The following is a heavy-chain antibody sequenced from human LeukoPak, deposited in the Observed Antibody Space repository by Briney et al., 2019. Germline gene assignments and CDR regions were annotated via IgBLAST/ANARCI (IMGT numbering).Heavy chain of an antibody. Sequence: PGGSLRLSCAASGFTFSDYYLNWIRQAPGKGLEWVSYISSSGSTIYYADSVKGRFTVSRDNAKNSLYLQMNSLRAEDTAVYYCARATVDTAMAPFDYWGQGTLVTVSS. V-gene: IGHV3-11*04. CDR3: ARATVDTAMAPFDY. J-gene: IGHJ4*02. D-gene: IGHD5-18*01. CDR2: ISSSGSTI. CDR1: GFTFSDYY.